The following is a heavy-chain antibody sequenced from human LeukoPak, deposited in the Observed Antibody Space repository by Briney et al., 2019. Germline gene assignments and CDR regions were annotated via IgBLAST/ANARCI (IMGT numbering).Heavy chain of an antibody. J-gene: IGHJ3*02. Sequence: GGTLRLSCAASGFTFSNYDMSWVRQAPGKGLEWVSAISGSGDSTFYADSVKGRFTISRDNSKNTLYLQMNSLRAEDTAVYYCARDIQYYYDSSAPRAGAFDIWGQGTMVTVSS. CDR2: ISGSGDST. CDR1: GFTFSNYD. D-gene: IGHD3-22*01. CDR3: ARDIQYYYDSSAPRAGAFDI. V-gene: IGHV3-23*01.